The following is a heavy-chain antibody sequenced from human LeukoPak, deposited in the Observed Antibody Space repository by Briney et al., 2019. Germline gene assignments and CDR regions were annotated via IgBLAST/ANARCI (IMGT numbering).Heavy chain of an antibody. CDR1: GGSFSGYY. D-gene: IGHD5-18*01. Sequence: SETLSLTCAVYGGSFSGYYWSWIRQLPGKGLEWIGEINHSGSTNYNPSLKSRVTISVDTSKNQFSLKLSSVTAADTAVYYCARGMGETAMAIESFDYWGQGTLVTVSS. CDR2: INHSGST. CDR3: ARGMGETAMAIESFDY. V-gene: IGHV4-34*01. J-gene: IGHJ4*02.